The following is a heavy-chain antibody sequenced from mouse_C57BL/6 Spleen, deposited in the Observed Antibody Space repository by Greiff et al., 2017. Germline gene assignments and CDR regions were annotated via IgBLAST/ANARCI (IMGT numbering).Heavy chain of an antibody. D-gene: IGHD1-1*01. J-gene: IGHJ2*01. Sequence: VQLQQPGAELVKPGASVKLSCKASGYTFTSYWMHWVKQRPGQGLEWIGMIHPNSGSTNYNEKFKSKATLTVDKSSSTAYMQLSSLTSEDSAVYYCARTLITTVVRGLGYWGQGTTLTVSS. CDR3: ARTLITTVVRGLGY. CDR1: GYTFTSYW. V-gene: IGHV1-64*01. CDR2: IHPNSGST.